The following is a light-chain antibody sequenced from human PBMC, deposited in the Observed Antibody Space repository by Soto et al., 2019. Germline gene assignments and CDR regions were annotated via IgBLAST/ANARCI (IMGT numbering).Light chain of an antibody. V-gene: IGLV1-40*01. CDR2: GNS. CDR1: SSNIGAGYD. J-gene: IGLJ3*02. Sequence: QPVLTQPPSVSGAPGQRVTISCTGSSSNIGAGYDVHWYQQLPGTAPKLLIYGNSNRPSGVPDRFSGSKSGTSASLAITGLQAEDEADYYCQSYDSLSWVFGGGTKVTVL. CDR3: QSYDSLSWV.